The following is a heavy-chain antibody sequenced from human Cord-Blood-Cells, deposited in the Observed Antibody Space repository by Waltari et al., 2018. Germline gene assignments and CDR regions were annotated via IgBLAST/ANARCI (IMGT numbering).Heavy chain of an antibody. V-gene: IGHV1-69*06. Sequence: QVQLVQSGAEVKKPGSSVKVSCKASGGTFSSYAISWVRQAPGQGLEWMGGIIRIFGTANYAQKFQGRVTITADKATSTAYMELSSLRSEDTAVYYCARVSSLIDYYYYGMDVWGQGTTVTVSS. CDR2: IIRIFGTA. CDR3: ARVSSLIDYYYYGMDV. D-gene: IGHD6-13*01. J-gene: IGHJ6*02. CDR1: GGTFSSYA.